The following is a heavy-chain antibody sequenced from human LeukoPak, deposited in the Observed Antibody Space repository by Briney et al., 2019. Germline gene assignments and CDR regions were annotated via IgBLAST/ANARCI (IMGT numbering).Heavy chain of an antibody. CDR1: GNYW. V-gene: IGHV3-74*01. CDR2: INGDGRWT. J-gene: IGHJ4*02. CDR3: VSFYETY. Sequence: GGSLRLSCAASGNYWMHWVRQAPGKGLVWVSHINGDGRWTSYADSVKGRFTISKDNAKNTVYLQMNNLRAEDTAVYYCVSFYETYWGRGTLVTVSS. D-gene: IGHD2-2*01.